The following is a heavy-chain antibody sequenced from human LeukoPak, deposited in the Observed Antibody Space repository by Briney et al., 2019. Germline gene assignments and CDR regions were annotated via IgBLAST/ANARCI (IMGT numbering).Heavy chain of an antibody. CDR2: FDPEHGET. D-gene: IGHD2-15*01. Sequence: GASVTVSCKFSVYTLTVLSMHWVRQPPGKGREVMGGFDPEHGETVYAQKFQGRLTMTEDTSTHTAYMELSSLRSDDTAVYYCATDPVGYCNANGCYSVDYWGEGTLVTVSS. CDR3: ATDPVGYCNANGCYSVDY. J-gene: IGHJ4*02. CDR1: VYTLTVLS. V-gene: IGHV1-24*01.